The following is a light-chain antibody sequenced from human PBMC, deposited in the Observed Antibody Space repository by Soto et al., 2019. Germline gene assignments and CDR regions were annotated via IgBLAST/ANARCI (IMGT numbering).Light chain of an antibody. CDR1: QSISSY. Sequence: DIQMTQSPSSLSASVGDRVTITCRASQSISSYLNWYQQKPGKAPKFLMYGASSLQSGVPSRFSGSGSGTDFTLTISSLQPEDFATYYCQQSYSTLTFGGGTKVDIK. J-gene: IGKJ4*01. CDR3: QQSYSTLT. CDR2: GAS. V-gene: IGKV1-39*01.